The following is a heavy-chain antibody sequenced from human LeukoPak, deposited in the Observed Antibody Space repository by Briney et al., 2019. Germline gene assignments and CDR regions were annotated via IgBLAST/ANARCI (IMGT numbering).Heavy chain of an antibody. D-gene: IGHD5-18*01. CDR2: INPSGGST. J-gene: IGHJ6*03. V-gene: IGHV1-46*01. CDR1: GYTFTGYY. Sequence: ASVKVSCKASGYTFTGYYMHWVRQAPGQGLELMGIINPSGGSTSYAQKFQGRVTMTRDMSTSTVYMELSSLRSEDTAVYYCAMSPMVNYYYYMDVWGKGTTVTISS. CDR3: AMSPMVNYYYYMDV.